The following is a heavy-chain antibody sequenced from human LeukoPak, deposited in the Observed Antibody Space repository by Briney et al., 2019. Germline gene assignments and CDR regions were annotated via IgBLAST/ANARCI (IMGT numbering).Heavy chain of an antibody. CDR2: ISYDGSNK. CDR3: AREGITGTTGFDY. CDR1: GFTFSTYA. J-gene: IGHJ4*02. Sequence: GGSLRLSCAASGFTFSTYAMSWVRQAPGKGLEWVAVISYDGSNKYYADSVKGRFTISRDNSKNTLYLQMNSLRAEDTAVYYCAREGITGTTGFDYWGQGTLVTVSS. V-gene: IGHV3-30-3*01. D-gene: IGHD1-14*01.